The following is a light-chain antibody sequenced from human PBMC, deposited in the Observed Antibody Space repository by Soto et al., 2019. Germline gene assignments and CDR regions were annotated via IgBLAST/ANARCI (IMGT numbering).Light chain of an antibody. CDR2: AAS. V-gene: IGKV1-27*01. J-gene: IGKJ1*01. CDR3: QQYNSAPQT. CDR1: QGISNY. Sequence: DIEMTQSPATLSSSVGARAHITCQASQGISNYLAWYQQHPGKVPQLLIYAASTLQSGVPSRFSGSGSGTDFTLTISSLQPEDVATYYCQQYNSAPQTFGQGTKVDI.